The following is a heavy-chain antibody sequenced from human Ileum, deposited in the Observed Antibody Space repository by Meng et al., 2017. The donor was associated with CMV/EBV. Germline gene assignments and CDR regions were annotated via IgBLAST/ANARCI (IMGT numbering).Heavy chain of an antibody. Sequence: SVNVSCKASGYTVTSYDINWVRQGTGQGLEWMGWMNPNRGNTGYAQKFQGRATITRNTSISTAYMELRSLRSEDTAVYYCARTLTYYVFCSGYFGTGYYYYGMDVWGQGTTVTVSS. V-gene: IGHV1-8*03. CDR2: MNPNRGNT. D-gene: IGHD3-3*01. CDR3: ARTLTYYVFCSGYFGTGYYYYGMDV. CDR1: GYTVTSYD. J-gene: IGHJ6*02.